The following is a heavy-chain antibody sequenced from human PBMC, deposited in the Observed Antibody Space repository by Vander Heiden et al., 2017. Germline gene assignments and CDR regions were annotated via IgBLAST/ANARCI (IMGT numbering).Heavy chain of an antibody. D-gene: IGHD1-26*01. CDR3: ARGVGATVDYYYYGMDV. CDR2: ISYDGSNK. Sequence: QVQLVESGGGVVQPGRSLGLPCADSGVAFSSYVMHWVRQAPGKGREWVAVISYDGSNKYYADSGKGRFTISRDNSKNTLYLQMNSLRAEDTALCYCARGVGATVDYYYYGMDVWGQGTTVTVSS. V-gene: IGHV3-30-3*01. J-gene: IGHJ6*02. CDR1: GVAFSSYV.